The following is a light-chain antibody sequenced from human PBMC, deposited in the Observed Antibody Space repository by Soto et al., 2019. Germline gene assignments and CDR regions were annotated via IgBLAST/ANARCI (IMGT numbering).Light chain of an antibody. Sequence: QSALTQPPSASGSPGQSVTISCTGTSSDVGGYKYVSWYQQHPGKAPKLMIYEVNKRPSGVPDRFSGSKSGNTASLTVSGLQAEDEADYYCSSYAGSNNFIFGTGTKVT. CDR1: SSDVGGYKY. J-gene: IGLJ1*01. CDR3: SSYAGSNNFI. CDR2: EVN. V-gene: IGLV2-8*01.